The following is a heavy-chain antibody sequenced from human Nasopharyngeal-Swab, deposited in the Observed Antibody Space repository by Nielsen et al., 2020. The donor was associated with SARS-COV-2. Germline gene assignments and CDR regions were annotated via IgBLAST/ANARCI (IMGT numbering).Heavy chain of an antibody. V-gene: IGHV5-51*01. CDR3: ARIGYCSSTSCPEGWFDP. J-gene: IGHJ5*02. CDR2: IYPGDSDT. D-gene: IGHD2-2*01. Sequence: VRQMPGKGLLWMGIIYPGDSDTRDSPSFQGQVTISADKSISTAYLQWSSLKASDTAMYYCARIGYCSSTSCPEGWFDPWGQGTLVTVSS.